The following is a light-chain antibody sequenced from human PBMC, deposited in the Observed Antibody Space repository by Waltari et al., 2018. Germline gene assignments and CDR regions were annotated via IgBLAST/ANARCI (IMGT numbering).Light chain of an antibody. CDR2: KAI. CDR3: YSAADNHRVL. Sequence: SSELTQPASVSVSLGQTAVITCSGDILAKKYGRWFQQKPGQAPVLFIYKAIERPAGVPDRFSGSSSGTTPTLTISGAQVEDEAAYYCYSAADNHRVLFGGGTKLTVL. J-gene: IGLJ2*01. CDR1: ILAKKY. V-gene: IGLV3-27*01.